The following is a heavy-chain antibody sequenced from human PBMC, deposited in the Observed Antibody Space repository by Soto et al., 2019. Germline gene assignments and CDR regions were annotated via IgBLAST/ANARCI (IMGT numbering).Heavy chain of an antibody. CDR3: ARDGYPEYYFDY. CDR1: GYTFTSYY. CDR2: INPSGGST. V-gene: IGHV1-46*01. Sequence: ASVKVSCKASGYTFTSYYMHWVRQAPGQGLEWMGIINPSGGSTGYAQKFQGRVTMTRDTSTSTVYMELSSLRSEDTAVYYCARDGYPEYYFDYWGQGTLVTVSS. D-gene: IGHD5-12*01. J-gene: IGHJ4*02.